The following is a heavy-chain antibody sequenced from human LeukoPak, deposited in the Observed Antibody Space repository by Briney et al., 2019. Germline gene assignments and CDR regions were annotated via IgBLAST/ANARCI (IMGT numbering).Heavy chain of an antibody. V-gene: IGHV4-34*01. D-gene: IGHD5-18*01. Sequence: SETLSLTCAVYGDSFSGYYWSWLRQPPGRGLEWVGAINHSGSTNYNPSLKSRVTISVDTSKNQFSLKLSYVTAADTAVYYCARGRRVQLWLKWYYFDYWGQGTLVTVSS. CDR1: GDSFSGYY. CDR3: ARGRRVQLWLKWYYFDY. CDR2: INHSGST. J-gene: IGHJ4*02.